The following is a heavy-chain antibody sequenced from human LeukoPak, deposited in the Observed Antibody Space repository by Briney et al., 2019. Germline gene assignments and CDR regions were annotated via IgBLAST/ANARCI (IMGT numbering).Heavy chain of an antibody. CDR2: INSEGSST. V-gene: IGHV3-74*01. CDR1: GFTFSSYW. CDR3: ARHSDYALLYYFDY. Sequence: PGGSLRLSCAASGFTFSSYWMHWVRQAPGKGLVWVSRINSEGSSTSYADSVKGRFSISRDNAKNTLYLQMNSLRAEDTAVYYCARHSDYALLYYFDYWGQGTLVTVSS. J-gene: IGHJ4*02. D-gene: IGHD4-11*01.